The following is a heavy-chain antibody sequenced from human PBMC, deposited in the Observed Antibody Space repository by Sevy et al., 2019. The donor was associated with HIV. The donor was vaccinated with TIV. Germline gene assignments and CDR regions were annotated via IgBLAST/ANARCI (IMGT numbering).Heavy chain of an antibody. V-gene: IGHV3-15*07. D-gene: IGHD3-10*01. CDR1: GFTFSRYW. Sequence: GGSLRLSCVASGFTFSRYWMNWVRQAPGKGLEWVGRIKSKTDDVTTDYAAPVKARFTISRDNSKNTLYLQMNSLKTEDTAVYFCTTRPYGSNTDYWGQGTLVTVSS. J-gene: IGHJ4*02. CDR2: IKSKTDDVTT. CDR3: TTRPYGSNTDY.